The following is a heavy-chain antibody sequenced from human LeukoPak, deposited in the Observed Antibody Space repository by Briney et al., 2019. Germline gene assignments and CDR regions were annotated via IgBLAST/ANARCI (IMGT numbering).Heavy chain of an antibody. CDR3: AIDIVVVPAASLRFGY. CDR2: ISDIGSI. V-gene: IGHV4-59*08. CDR1: GGSISSYY. Sequence: PSETLSLTCTVSGGSISSYYWSWIRQPPGKGLEWIAYISDIGSINYNPSLKSRVTISLDTSKNQFSLKLSSVTAADTAVYYCAIDIVVVPAASLRFGYWGQGTLVTVSS. J-gene: IGHJ4*02. D-gene: IGHD2-2*01.